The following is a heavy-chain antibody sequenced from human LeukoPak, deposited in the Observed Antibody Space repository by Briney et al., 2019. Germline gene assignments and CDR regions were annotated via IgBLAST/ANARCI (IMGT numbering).Heavy chain of an antibody. CDR1: GYTFTSYD. CDR2: MNPNSGNT. V-gene: IGHV1-8*01. D-gene: IGHD3-16*01. CDR3: ARRSYGLVLFHTHNWFDP. Sequence: ASVKVSCKASGYTFTSYDINWVRQATGQGLEWMGWMNPNSGNTGYAQKFQGRVTMTRNTSISTAYMELSSRRSEDTAVYYCARRSYGLVLFHTHNWFDPWGQGTLVTVSS. J-gene: IGHJ5*02.